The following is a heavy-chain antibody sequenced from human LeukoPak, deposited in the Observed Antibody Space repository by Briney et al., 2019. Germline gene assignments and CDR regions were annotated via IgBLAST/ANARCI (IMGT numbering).Heavy chain of an antibody. J-gene: IGHJ4*02. CDR1: GGSISSYY. Sequence: SETLSLTCTVSGGSISSYYWSWIRQPPGKGLEWIGYISYSGSTNYNPSLKSRATISVDSSKNQFSLMLSSVTAADTAVYYCARVAYYDFWSGYLDYYFDYWGQGTLVTVSS. D-gene: IGHD3-3*01. CDR2: ISYSGST. V-gene: IGHV4-59*01. CDR3: ARVAYYDFWSGYLDYYFDY.